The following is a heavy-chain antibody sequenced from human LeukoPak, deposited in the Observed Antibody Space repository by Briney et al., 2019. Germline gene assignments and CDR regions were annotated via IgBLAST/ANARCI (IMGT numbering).Heavy chain of an antibody. CDR2: ISYDGSNK. J-gene: IGHJ4*02. D-gene: IGHD2-2*01. CDR1: GLTFSSYA. CDR3: ARPPSASHGVTNYFDY. V-gene: IGHV3-30-3*01. Sequence: GGSLRLSCAASGLTFSSYAMRSVRQAPGKGLGWVAVISYDGSNKYYADSVKGRFTISRDNSKNTLYLQMTGLRAEDTSVYYCARPPSASHGVTNYFDYWGQGTLITVSS.